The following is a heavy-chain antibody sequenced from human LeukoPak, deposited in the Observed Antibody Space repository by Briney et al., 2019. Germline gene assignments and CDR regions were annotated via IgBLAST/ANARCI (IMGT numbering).Heavy chain of an antibody. V-gene: IGHV3-48*03. J-gene: IGHJ4*02. CDR2: ITISGQTK. CDR3: ARRDPHAAT. Sequence: WGSLTLSCAASGFAFSTYETSWVRQAPGKGLEWIADITISGQTKNYADSVKGRFTISRDNAMSSLYLQMNSLRVENTGVFYCARRDPHAATGGRGTLVTVSS. D-gene: IGHD2-2*01. CDR1: GFAFSTYE.